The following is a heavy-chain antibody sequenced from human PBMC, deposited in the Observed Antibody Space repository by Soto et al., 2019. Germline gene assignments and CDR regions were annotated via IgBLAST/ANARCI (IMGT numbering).Heavy chain of an antibody. CDR3: ARQFCSSRSCQSYYYYYMDV. Sequence: ASVKVSCKASGYTFTSYGVSWVRQAPGQGLEWMGWISTYNGNTNYAQKLQGRVTMTTDTSTNTVHMELRSLRSDDTAVYYCARQFCSSRSCQSYYYYYMDVWGKGTTVTVSS. V-gene: IGHV1-18*01. J-gene: IGHJ6*03. D-gene: IGHD2-2*01. CDR2: ISTYNGNT. CDR1: GYTFTSYG.